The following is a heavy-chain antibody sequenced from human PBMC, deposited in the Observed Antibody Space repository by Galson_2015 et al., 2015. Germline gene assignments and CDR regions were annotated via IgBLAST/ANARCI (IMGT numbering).Heavy chain of an antibody. CDR2: IWYDGSNK. CDR1: GFTFSSYG. Sequence: SLRLSCAASGFTFSSYGMHWVRQAPGKGLEWVAVIWYDGSNKYYADSVKGRFTISRDNSKNTLYLQMNSLRAEDTAVYYCAGEWSYGDYFDYWGQGTLVTVSS. J-gene: IGHJ4*02. D-gene: IGHD1-26*01. CDR3: AGEWSYGDYFDY. V-gene: IGHV3-33*01.